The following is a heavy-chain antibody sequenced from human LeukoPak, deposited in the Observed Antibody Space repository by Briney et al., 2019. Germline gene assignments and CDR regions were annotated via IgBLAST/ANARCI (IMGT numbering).Heavy chain of an antibody. CDR3: ARHWGSDWYFDL. Sequence: PSETLSLTCAVSGGSISNYYCSWIRQPPGKGLEWLGYIHYSGYTNYNPSLKSRVTISVDTSKNQFSLNLSSVTAADTAVHYCARHWGSDWYFDLWGRGTLVTVSS. CDR2: IHYSGYT. J-gene: IGHJ2*01. D-gene: IGHD7-27*01. V-gene: IGHV4-59*01. CDR1: GGSISNYY.